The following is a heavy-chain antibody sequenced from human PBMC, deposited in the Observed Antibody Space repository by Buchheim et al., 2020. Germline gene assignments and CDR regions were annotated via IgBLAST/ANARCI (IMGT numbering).Heavy chain of an antibody. V-gene: IGHV3-23*01. D-gene: IGHD1-7*01. CDR2: NSGCGHNT. CDR1: GFTFSNYA. CDR3: AKDRLGNWNSQDY. J-gene: IGHJ4*02. Sequence: EVQLLESGGGLVQPGGSLRLSCAASGFTFSNYAMNCVRQAPGKGLEWVSANSGCGHNTYYVDSVKGRFTISRDNSKNTLYLQMDSLRAEDTAVYYCAKDRLGNWNSQDYWGQGTL.